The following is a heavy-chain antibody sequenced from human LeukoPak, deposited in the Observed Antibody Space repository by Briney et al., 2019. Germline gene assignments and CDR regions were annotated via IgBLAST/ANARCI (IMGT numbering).Heavy chain of an antibody. CDR3: ARHLAYCGGDCYSVAFDI. CDR1: GGSISSYY. J-gene: IGHJ3*02. CDR2: IYYSGST. D-gene: IGHD2-21*02. V-gene: IGHV4-59*08. Sequence: SETLSLTCTVSGGSISSYYWSWIRQPPGKGLEWIGYIYYSGSTNYNPSLKSRVTISVDTSKNQFSLKLSSVTAADTAVYYCARHLAYCGGDCYSVAFDIWGQGTMVTVSS.